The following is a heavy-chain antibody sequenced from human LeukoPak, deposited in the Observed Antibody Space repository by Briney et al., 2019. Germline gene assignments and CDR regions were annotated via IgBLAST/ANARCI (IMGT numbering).Heavy chain of an antibody. CDR3: ARAGVTAPPHYYYYYMDV. D-gene: IGHD2-8*01. Sequence: GGALRLSCAASGFTFRTYGMPWVPQAPGKGVGWVSYICSSSSTIYYADSVKGRFTISRDNAKNSLYLQMNSLRAEDTAVYYCARAGVTAPPHYYYYYMDVWGKGTTVTVSS. J-gene: IGHJ6*03. V-gene: IGHV3-48*01. CDR1: GFTFRTYG. CDR2: ICSSSSTI.